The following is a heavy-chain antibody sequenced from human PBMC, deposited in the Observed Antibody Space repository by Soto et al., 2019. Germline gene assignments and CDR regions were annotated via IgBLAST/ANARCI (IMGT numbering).Heavy chain of an antibody. D-gene: IGHD4-17*01. V-gene: IGHV3-48*03. CDR3: ARVTTVTTDAFDI. J-gene: IGHJ3*02. CDR1: GFTFSSYE. Sequence: GGSLRLSCAASGFTFSSYEMNWVRQAPGKGLEWVSYYVDSVKGRFTISRDNAKNSLYLQMNSLRAEDTAVYYCARVTTVTTDAFDIWGQGTMVTVSS.